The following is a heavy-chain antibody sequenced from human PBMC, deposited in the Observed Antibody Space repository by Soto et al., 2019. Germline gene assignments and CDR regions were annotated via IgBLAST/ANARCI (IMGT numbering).Heavy chain of an antibody. J-gene: IGHJ5*02. Sequence: QVQLVQSGAEVKKPGASVKVSCKASGYSFISSDFNWVRPAPGQGLEWMGWMNPNSGNAGYAEKFQGRITMTRNTSISTSYMELSSLTSEDTAVYFCARGGVVRGVLRRLDPWGQGTLVTVSS. V-gene: IGHV1-8*01. CDR3: ARGGVVRGVLRRLDP. D-gene: IGHD3-10*01. CDR1: GYSFISSD. CDR2: MNPNSGNA.